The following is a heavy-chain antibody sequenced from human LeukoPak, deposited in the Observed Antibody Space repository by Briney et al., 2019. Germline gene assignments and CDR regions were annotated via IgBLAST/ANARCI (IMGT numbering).Heavy chain of an antibody. D-gene: IGHD3-22*01. Sequence: GGSLRLSCSASGFVHSSYVMIWVRQAPGKGVEWVSGINDSGENTNYGDSVKGRFTVSRDNVKNVLYLQMNSLRPEDTALYYCAKDLSSAITSALVLDVWGQGTTVIVS. CDR1: GFVHSSYV. CDR2: INDSGENT. V-gene: IGHV3-23*01. J-gene: IGHJ6*02. CDR3: AKDLSSAITSALVLDV.